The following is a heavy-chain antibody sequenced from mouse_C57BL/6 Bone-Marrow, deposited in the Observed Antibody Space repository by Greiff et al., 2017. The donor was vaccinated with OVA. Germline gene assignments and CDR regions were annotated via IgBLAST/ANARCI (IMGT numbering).Heavy chain of an antibody. J-gene: IGHJ2*01. CDR3: AREGTGRDY. CDR1: GYAFTNYL. V-gene: IGHV1-54*01. Sequence: VQLQEPGAELVRPGPSVKVSCKASGYAFTNYLIEWVKQRPGQGLEWIGVINPGSGGTNYNEKFKGKATLTADKSSSTAYMQLSSLTSEDSAVYFCAREGTGRDYWGQGTTLTVSS. D-gene: IGHD4-1*01. CDR2: INPGSGGT.